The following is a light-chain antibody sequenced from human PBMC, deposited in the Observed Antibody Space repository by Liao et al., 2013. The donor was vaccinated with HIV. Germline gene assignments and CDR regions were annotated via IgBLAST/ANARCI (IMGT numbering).Light chain of an antibody. J-gene: IGLJ3*02. Sequence: SYELTQPPSLSASPGQPASISCSGDELGNKFAYWYQQRPGQSPVLVIYQNYKRPSGIPERFSGSNSGNTATLTISGTQAMDEADYYCQAWDGSTARVFGGGTKADRP. CDR1: ELGNKF. CDR3: QAWDGSTARV. CDR2: QNY. V-gene: IGLV3-1*01.